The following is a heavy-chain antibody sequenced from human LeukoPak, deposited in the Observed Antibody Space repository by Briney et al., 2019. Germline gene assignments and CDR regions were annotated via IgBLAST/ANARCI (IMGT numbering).Heavy chain of an antibody. CDR2: INPSSGST. J-gene: IGHJ3*02. Sequence: ASVKVSCKASGFTFTSYYMHWVRQAPGQGLEWMGIINPSSGSTTYAQKFQGRVTMTRDTSTSTAYMELSSLRSEDTAVYYCARDQYSSSWYGGGDAFDIWGQGTMVTVSS. D-gene: IGHD6-13*01. CDR1: GFTFTSYY. V-gene: IGHV1-46*01. CDR3: ARDQYSSSWYGGGDAFDI.